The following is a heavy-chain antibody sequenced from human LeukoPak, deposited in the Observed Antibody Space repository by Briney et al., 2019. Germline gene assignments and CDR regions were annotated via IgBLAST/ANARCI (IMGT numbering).Heavy chain of an antibody. J-gene: IGHJ4*02. V-gene: IGHV3-21*01. CDR3: VREISGRGTYYDVLTGFHPFEY. CDR2: ISGDSRYI. D-gene: IGHD3-9*01. Sequence: GGSLRLSCAASGLTFSDQYMDWVRQAPGQGLEWVSSISGDSRYIHYADSVKGRFTISRDNAQNSLYLQMNSLRAEDTAVYYCVREISGRGTYYDVLTGFHPFEYWGRGTLAPVSS. CDR1: GLTFSDQY.